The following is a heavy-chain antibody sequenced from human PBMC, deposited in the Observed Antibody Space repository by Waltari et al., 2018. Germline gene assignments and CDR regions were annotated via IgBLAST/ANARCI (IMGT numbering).Heavy chain of an antibody. CDR3: ARDTSIAGHFDYYYATDV. CDR1: GFTFNSYG. CDR2: ISSSSTYI. D-gene: IGHD6-6*01. V-gene: IGHV3-21*01. Sequence: EVQMVESGGGLVKPGGSLRLSCAASGFTFNSYGMNWVRQAPGTGLEWISCISSSSTYIYYADSVRGRFTISRDNAKNSVYLQMNSLRAEDTAVYYCARDTSIAGHFDYYYATDVWGHGTTVTVSS. J-gene: IGHJ6*02.